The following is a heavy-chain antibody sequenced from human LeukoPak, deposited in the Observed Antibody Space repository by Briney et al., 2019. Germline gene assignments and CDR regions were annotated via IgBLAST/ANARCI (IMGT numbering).Heavy chain of an antibody. V-gene: IGHV1-2*02. Sequence: GASVKVSCKASGYTFTGYYMHWVRQAPGQGLEWMGWINANSGGTNYAQKFQGRVTMTRDTSISTVYMELSRLRSDDTAVYYCARTSHYVDIAATIPYGIYYFDYWGQGTLVTVSS. J-gene: IGHJ4*02. D-gene: IGHD5-12*01. CDR2: INANSGGT. CDR3: ARTSHYVDIAATIPYGIYYFDY. CDR1: GYTFTGYY.